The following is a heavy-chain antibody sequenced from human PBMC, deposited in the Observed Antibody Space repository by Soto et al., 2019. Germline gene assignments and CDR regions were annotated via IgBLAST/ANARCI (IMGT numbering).Heavy chain of an antibody. Sequence: PSETLSLTCAVDGGSFSGYYWSWILQPPGKGLEWIGEINHSGSTNYNPSLKSRVTISVDTSKNQFSLKLSSVNAADTAVYYCARRRGYSYGYFYYGMDVWGQGTTVTVSS. J-gene: IGHJ6*02. CDR3: ARRRGYSYGYFYYGMDV. CDR1: GGSFSGYY. D-gene: IGHD5-18*01. V-gene: IGHV4-34*01. CDR2: INHSGST.